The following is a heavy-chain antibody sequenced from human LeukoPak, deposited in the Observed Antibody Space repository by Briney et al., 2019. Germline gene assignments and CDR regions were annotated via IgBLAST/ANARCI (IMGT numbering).Heavy chain of an antibody. CDR3: AKVTYGSGTYGAFDY. D-gene: IGHD3-10*01. Sequence: PGGSLRLACAASGFTFSDSYMTWIRQPPGKGLEWVSAIRGTGTSTYYADSVKGRFTISRDNSKNTLYLQMNSLRAEDTAVYYCAKVTYGSGTYGAFDYWGQGTLVTVSS. CDR1: GFTFSDSY. CDR2: IRGTGTST. V-gene: IGHV3-23*01. J-gene: IGHJ4*02.